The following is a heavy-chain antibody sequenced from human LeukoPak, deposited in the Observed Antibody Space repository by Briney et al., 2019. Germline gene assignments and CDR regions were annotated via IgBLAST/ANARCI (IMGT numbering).Heavy chain of an antibody. D-gene: IGHD3-22*01. Sequence: PGGSLRLSCAASGFTVSSNYMSWVRQAPGKGLEWVSVIYSGGSTYYADSVKGRFTISGDNSKNTLYLQMNSLRAEDTAVYYCARATYYYDSSGYYVFYFDNWGQGTLVTVSS. V-gene: IGHV3-53*01. CDR2: IYSGGST. CDR1: GFTVSSNY. J-gene: IGHJ4*02. CDR3: ARATYYYDSSGYYVFYFDN.